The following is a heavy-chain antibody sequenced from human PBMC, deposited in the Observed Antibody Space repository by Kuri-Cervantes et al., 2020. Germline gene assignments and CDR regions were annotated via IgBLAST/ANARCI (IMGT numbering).Heavy chain of an antibody. CDR3: ARGRDIVPSMDV. Sequence: SVKVSCKASGGTFSSYTISWVRQAPGQGLERMGRIIPILGIANYAQKFQGRVTITADKSTSTAYMELSSLRSEDTAVYYCARGRDIVPSMDVWGQGTTVTVSS. CDR2: IIPILGIA. CDR1: GGTFSSYT. J-gene: IGHJ6*02. V-gene: IGHV1-69*02. D-gene: IGHD2-8*01.